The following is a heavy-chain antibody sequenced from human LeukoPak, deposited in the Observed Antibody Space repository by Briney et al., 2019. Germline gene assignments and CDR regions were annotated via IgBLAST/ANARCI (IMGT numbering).Heavy chain of an antibody. Sequence: ASVKVSCKVSGYTLTELCMHWVRQAPGKGLEWMGGFDPEDGETIYAQKFQGRVTMTEDTSTDTAYMELSSLRSEDTAVYYCATVDILTGYGNYGMDVWGQGTTVTVSS. CDR2: FDPEDGET. V-gene: IGHV1-24*01. J-gene: IGHJ6*02. CDR3: ATVDILTGYGNYGMDV. CDR1: GYTLTELC. D-gene: IGHD3-9*01.